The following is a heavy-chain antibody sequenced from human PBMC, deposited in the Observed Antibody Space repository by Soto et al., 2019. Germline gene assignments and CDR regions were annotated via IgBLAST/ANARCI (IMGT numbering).Heavy chain of an antibody. Sequence: EXSLILSCAASGFTFSSYSMNCVRQAPFKGLEWVSSISSSSSYIYYADSVKGRFTISRDNAKNSLYLQMNSLRAEDTAVYYCARFHDSSGYFRYGMDVWGQGTTVTVSS. CDR3: ARFHDSSGYFRYGMDV. V-gene: IGHV3-21*01. J-gene: IGHJ6*02. D-gene: IGHD3-22*01. CDR2: ISSSSSYI. CDR1: GFTFSSYS.